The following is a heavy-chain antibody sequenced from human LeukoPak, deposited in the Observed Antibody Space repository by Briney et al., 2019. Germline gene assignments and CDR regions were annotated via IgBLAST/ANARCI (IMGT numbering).Heavy chain of an antibody. CDR2: IWYDGSNK. V-gene: IGHV3-33*01. J-gene: IGHJ3*01. D-gene: IGHD1-1*01. CDR3: ARRSLTTGGHAFDV. CDR1: GFTFSSYG. Sequence: GRSLRLSCAASGFTFSSYGMHWVRQAPGKGLEWVAVIWYDGSNKYYADSVKGRFTISRDNSKNTLYLQMNSLRAEDSAVYFCARRSLTTGGHAFDVWGQGTLVTVSS.